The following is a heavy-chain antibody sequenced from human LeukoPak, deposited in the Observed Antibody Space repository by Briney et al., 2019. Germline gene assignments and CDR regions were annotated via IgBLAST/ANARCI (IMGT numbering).Heavy chain of an antibody. CDR3: AKDPRYSGYDYAPPWG. CDR1: GFTFSSYG. V-gene: IGHV3-30*02. Sequence: PGGSLGLSCAACGFTFSSYGMHWVRQAPGKGLEWVSFIRYDGGNKYYADSVKGRFTISRDNSKNTLYLQMNSLRAEDTAVYYCAKDPRYSGYDYAPPWGWGQGTLVTVSS. J-gene: IGHJ4*02. D-gene: IGHD5-12*01. CDR2: IRYDGGNK.